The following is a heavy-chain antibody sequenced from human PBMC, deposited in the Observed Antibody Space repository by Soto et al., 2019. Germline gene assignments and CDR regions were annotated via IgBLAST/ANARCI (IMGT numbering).Heavy chain of an antibody. V-gene: IGHV3-73*01. Sequence: GGSLRLSCAASGFTFSGSAMHWVRQASGKGLEWVGHIRSKANSYATAYAASVTGRFTISRDDSKNTAYLQMNSLKTENTAVYYCTVFISATAENLVAYWGQGTLVTVSS. CDR3: TVFISATAENLVAY. J-gene: IGHJ4*02. CDR1: GFTFSGSA. D-gene: IGHD6-13*01. CDR2: IRSKANSYAT.